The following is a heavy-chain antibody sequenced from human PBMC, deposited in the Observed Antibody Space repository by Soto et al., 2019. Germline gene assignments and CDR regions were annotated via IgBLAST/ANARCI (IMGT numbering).Heavy chain of an antibody. Sequence: GGSLRLSCAASGFTFSSYAMSWVRQAPGKGLEWVSAISGSGGSTYYADSVKGRFTISRDNSKNTLYLQMNSLRAEDTAVYYCAKDPRFLEWLLPSGVQQNYYGMDVWGQGTTVTVSS. CDR2: ISGSGGST. D-gene: IGHD3-3*01. V-gene: IGHV3-23*01. CDR1: GFTFSSYA. J-gene: IGHJ6*02. CDR3: AKDPRFLEWLLPSGVQQNYYGMDV.